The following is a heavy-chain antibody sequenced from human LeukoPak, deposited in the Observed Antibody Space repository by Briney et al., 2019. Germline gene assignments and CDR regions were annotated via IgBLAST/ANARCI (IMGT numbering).Heavy chain of an antibody. V-gene: IGHV3-33*01. CDR1: GLTFCGYG. D-gene: IGHD2-21*02. Sequence: PGGSLRLSCAPSGLTFCGYGLLWLRQAPGKGLEWVAVIWYDGSNEYYADFVKGRFTISGDNSKNTLYLQMNSLRAEDTAVYYCARAWVVTATYYCDCCVGGTLVTVSS. CDR2: IWYDGSNE. J-gene: IGHJ4*02. CDR3: ARAWVVTATYYCDC.